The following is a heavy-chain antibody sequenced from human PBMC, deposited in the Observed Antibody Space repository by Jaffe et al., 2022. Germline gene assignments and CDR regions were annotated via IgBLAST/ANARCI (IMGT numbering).Heavy chain of an antibody. J-gene: IGHJ4*02. CDR3: ARNIQNEYYYFEY. CDR2: ISASGDTI. D-gene: IGHD5-18*01. V-gene: IGHV3-48*03. CDR1: GFTFSRYE. Sequence: EVHLVESGGGLVQPGGSLRLSCAASGFTFSRYELSWVRQAPGKGLEWVSYISASGDTIYYADSVKGRFTISRDNAKNSLYLQMNNLRAEDTAVYYCARNIQNEYYYFEYWGEGTLVTVSS.